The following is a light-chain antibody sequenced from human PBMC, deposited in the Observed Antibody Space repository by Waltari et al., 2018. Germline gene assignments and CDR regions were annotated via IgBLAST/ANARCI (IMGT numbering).Light chain of an antibody. CDR3: SSYAGSNKLI. Sequence: QSALTQPPSASGSPGQTVIISCTGTSSDIGAYKYVSWYQQIPGRAPAPISYEVDRRPPGVPDRFSGSKSGNTASLTVSGLQTEDEGDYYCSSYAGSNKLIFGGVTKLTVL. J-gene: IGLJ2*01. CDR2: EVD. V-gene: IGLV2-8*01. CDR1: SSDIGAYKY.